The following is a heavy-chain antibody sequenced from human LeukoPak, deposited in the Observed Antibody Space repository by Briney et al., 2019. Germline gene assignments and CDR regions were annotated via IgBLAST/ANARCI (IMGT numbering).Heavy chain of an antibody. Sequence: GASVKVSCKASGFTFTSSAMQWVRQARGQRLEWIGWIVVGSGNTNYAQKFQERVTITRDMSTSTAYMELSSLRSEDTAVYYCARELVELSRAFDIWGQGTMVTVSS. CDR2: IVVGSGNT. CDR3: ARELVELSRAFDI. J-gene: IGHJ3*02. CDR1: GFTFTSSA. V-gene: IGHV1-58*02. D-gene: IGHD1-7*01.